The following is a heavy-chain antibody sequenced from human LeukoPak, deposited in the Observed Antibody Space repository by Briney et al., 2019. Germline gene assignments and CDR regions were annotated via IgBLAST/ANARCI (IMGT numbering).Heavy chain of an antibody. J-gene: IGHJ1*01. CDR3: AKDSTPLVVVPAATEYFQH. Sequence: GRSLRLSCAASGFTFSSYGMHWVRQAPGKGLEWVAVISYDGSNKYYADAVKGRFTISRDNSKNTLYLKMNSLRAEDTAVYYCAKDSTPLVVVPAATEYFQHWGQGTLVTVSS. CDR1: GFTFSSYG. D-gene: IGHD2-2*01. V-gene: IGHV3-30*18. CDR2: ISYDGSNK.